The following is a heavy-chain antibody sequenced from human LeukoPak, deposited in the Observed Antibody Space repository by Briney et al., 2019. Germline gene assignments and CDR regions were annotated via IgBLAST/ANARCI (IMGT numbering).Heavy chain of an antibody. CDR3: AKDRDYDFWSGYSGFDY. J-gene: IGHJ4*02. D-gene: IGHD3-3*01. CDR1: GFTFSSYA. V-gene: IGHV3-23*01. Sequence: PGGSLRLSCAASGFTFSSYAMSWVRQAPGKGLAWVSTISGGSGSTYCADSVKGRFTISRDNSKNTLYLQMNSLRAEDTAVYYCAKDRDYDFWSGYSGFDYWGQGTLVTVSS. CDR2: ISGGSGST.